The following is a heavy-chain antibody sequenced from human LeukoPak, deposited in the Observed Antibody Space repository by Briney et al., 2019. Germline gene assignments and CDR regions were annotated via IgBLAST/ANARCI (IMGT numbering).Heavy chain of an antibody. CDR3: AREVGTTGTTAWFDP. V-gene: IGHV4-59*01. CDR1: GGSISSYY. J-gene: IGHJ5*02. Sequence: SETLPLTCTVSGGSISSYYWSGIRQPPGKGREWIGYIYYSGSTNYNPSLKSRVTISVDTSKNQFSLKLSSVAAADTAVYYCAREVGTTGTTAWFDPWGQGTLVTVSS. CDR2: IYYSGST. D-gene: IGHD1-1*01.